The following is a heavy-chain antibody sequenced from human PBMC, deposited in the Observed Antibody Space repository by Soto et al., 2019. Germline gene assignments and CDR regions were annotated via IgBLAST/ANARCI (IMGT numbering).Heavy chain of an antibody. V-gene: IGHV3-64*01. CDR3: ARDREGYCSGGSCYPDAFDI. Sequence: GGSLRLSCAASGFTFSSYAMHWVRQAPGKGLEYVSAISSNGGSTYYANSVKGRFTISRDNSKNTLYLQMGSLRAEDMAVYYCARDREGYCSGGSCYPDAFDIWGQGTMVTVSS. CDR2: ISSNGGST. J-gene: IGHJ3*02. D-gene: IGHD2-15*01. CDR1: GFTFSSYA.